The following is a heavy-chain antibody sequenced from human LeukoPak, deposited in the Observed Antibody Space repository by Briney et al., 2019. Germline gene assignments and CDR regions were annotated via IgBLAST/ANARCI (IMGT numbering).Heavy chain of an antibody. CDR2: IESDGSST. CDR1: GFTFSSYE. J-gene: IGHJ4*02. CDR3: ARGFSSGSSLPFDY. D-gene: IGHD3-10*01. V-gene: IGHV3-74*01. Sequence: PGGSLRLSCAASGFTFSSYEMNWVRQAPGKGLVWVSRIESDGSSTSYADSVKGRITISRDNAKNTLYLQMNRLRAEDTAVYYCARGFSSGSSLPFDYWGQGTLVTVSS.